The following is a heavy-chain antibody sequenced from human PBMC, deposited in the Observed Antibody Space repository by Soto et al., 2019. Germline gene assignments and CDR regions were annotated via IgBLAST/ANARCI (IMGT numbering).Heavy chain of an antibody. J-gene: IGHJ4*02. CDR1: GFAFNNYG. CDR2: ISKSDYT. CDR3: AREDSIIIPAVSDF. V-gene: IGHV3-21*01. Sequence: GGSLRLSCTVSGFAFNNYGINWVRQAPGKGLEWVSSISKSDYTYYSDSVTGRFTISRDNAKNSVSIQMNTLRVEDTAVYYCAREDSIIIPAVSDFWGQGTLVTVSS. D-gene: IGHD2-2*01.